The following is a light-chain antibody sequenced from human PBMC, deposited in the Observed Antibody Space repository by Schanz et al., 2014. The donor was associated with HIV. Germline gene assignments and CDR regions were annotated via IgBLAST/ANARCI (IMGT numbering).Light chain of an antibody. Sequence: EIVMTQSPATLSVSPGERATLSCRASQSVHSNLAWYQQNPGQAPRLLIYGASNRATGIPDRFSGSGSGTDFTLTINSLQPEDFAVYFCQQYNNWPLTFGQGTKVELK. J-gene: IGKJ1*01. CDR3: QQYNNWPLT. V-gene: IGKV3D-15*01. CDR1: QSVHSN. CDR2: GAS.